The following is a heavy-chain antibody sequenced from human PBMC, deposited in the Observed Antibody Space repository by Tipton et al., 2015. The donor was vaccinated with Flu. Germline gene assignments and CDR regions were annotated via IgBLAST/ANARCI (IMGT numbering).Heavy chain of an antibody. CDR1: GGSFSGYY. Sequence: LRLSCAVCGGSFSGYYWSWIRQPPGKGLEWIGEINHSGSTNYNPSLKSRVTISVDTSKNQFSLKLSSVTAADTAVYYCARGSNYDILTGYPTLYGMDVGGQGTTVTVSS. J-gene: IGHJ6*02. V-gene: IGHV4-34*01. D-gene: IGHD3-9*01. CDR2: INHSGST. CDR3: ARGSNYDILTGYPTLYGMDV.